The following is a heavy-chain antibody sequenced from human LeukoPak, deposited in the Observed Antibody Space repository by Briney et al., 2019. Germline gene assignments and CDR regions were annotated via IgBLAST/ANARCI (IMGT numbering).Heavy chain of an antibody. V-gene: IGHV4-59*11. J-gene: IGHJ4*02. Sequence: PSETLSLTCTVSGGSINSHYWNWIRQPPGKGLEWIGYFYYSGSTNYNPSLKSRVTISVDTSKNQFSLKLSSVTAADTAVYYCARGYCTGGSCYYFDYWGQGTLVTVSS. CDR2: FYYSGST. CDR1: GGSINSHY. CDR3: ARGYCTGGSCYYFDY. D-gene: IGHD2-15*01.